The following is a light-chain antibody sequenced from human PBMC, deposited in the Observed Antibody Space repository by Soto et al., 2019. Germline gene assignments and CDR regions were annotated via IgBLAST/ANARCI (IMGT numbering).Light chain of an antibody. CDR3: QQRTNWPPVFT. CDR2: DAS. Sequence: EIVLTQSPATLSLSPGERATLSCRASQSVRSYLAWYQQKPGQAPRLLIYDASSRATGIPARFSGSGSGTDFTLTSSSLEPEDFAVYYCQQRTNWPPVFTFGPGTKGDIK. J-gene: IGKJ3*01. CDR1: QSVRSY. V-gene: IGKV3-11*01.